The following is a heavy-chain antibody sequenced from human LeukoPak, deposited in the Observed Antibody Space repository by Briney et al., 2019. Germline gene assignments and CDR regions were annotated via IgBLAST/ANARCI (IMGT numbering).Heavy chain of an antibody. V-gene: IGHV4-30-4*08. CDR3: AREMTTVSYYYMDV. CDR2: IYYSGST. D-gene: IGHD4-17*01. CDR1: GGSISSGDYY. J-gene: IGHJ6*03. Sequence: SETLSLTCAVSGGSISSGDYYWSWIRQPPGKGREWIGYIYYSGSTYYNPSLKSRVTISVDTSKNQFSLKLSSVTAADTAVYYCAREMTTVSYYYMDVWGKGTTVTVSS.